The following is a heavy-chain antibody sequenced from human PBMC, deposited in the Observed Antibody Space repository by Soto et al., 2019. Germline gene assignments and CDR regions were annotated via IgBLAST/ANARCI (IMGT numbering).Heavy chain of an antibody. CDR2: IKQDGSEK. J-gene: IGHJ4*02. CDR3: ARDLGGFWSGYFPADDY. D-gene: IGHD3-3*01. V-gene: IGHV3-7*01. Sequence: GGSLRLSCAASGFTFSSYWMSWVRQAPGKGLEWVANIKQDGSEKYYVDSVKGRFTISRDNAKNSLYLQMNSLRAEDTAVYYCARDLGGFWSGYFPADDYWGQGTLVTVSS. CDR1: GFTFSSYW.